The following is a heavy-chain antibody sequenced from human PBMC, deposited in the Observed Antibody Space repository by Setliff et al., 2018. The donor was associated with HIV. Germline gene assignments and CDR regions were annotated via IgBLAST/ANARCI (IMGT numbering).Heavy chain of an antibody. CDR1: GGSFSGYY. CDR2: INHSGST. V-gene: IGHV4-34*01. D-gene: IGHD3-3*01. CDR3: ARAAAEGVVIIHYFDY. Sequence: SETLSLTCAVYGGSFSGYYWSWIRQPPGKGLEWIGEINHSGSTNYNPSLKSRVTISVDTSKNQFSLKLSSVTAADTAVYYCARAAAEGVVIIHYFDYWGQGTPVTVSS. J-gene: IGHJ4*02.